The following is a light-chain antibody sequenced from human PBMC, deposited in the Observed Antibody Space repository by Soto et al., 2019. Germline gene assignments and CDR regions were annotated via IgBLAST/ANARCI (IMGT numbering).Light chain of an antibody. Sequence: DIQMTQSPSSLSASVGDRITITCRASQSIDTYLNWYQQKPGTAPKLLIYGASSLQSGVPSRFSGSGSGTDFTLTISNLQPEDFATYYWQQSYSSPPITFGQGTRLEIK. CDR1: QSIDTY. CDR2: GAS. CDR3: QQSYSSPPIT. V-gene: IGKV1-39*01. J-gene: IGKJ5*01.